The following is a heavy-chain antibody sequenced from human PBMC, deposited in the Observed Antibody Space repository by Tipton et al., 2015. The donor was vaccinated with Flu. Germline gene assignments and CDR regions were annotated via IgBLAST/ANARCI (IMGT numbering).Heavy chain of an antibody. CDR2: MNPNSGNT. CDR1: GYTFTSYD. V-gene: IGHV1-8*01. J-gene: IGHJ4*02. Sequence: QLVQSGAEVKKPGASVKVSCKASGYTFTSYDINWVRQATGQGLEWMGWMNPNSGNTGYAQKFQGRVTMTRDTSISTAYMELNSLRSEDAALYYGARPREDPDFYYGGQGPLVTASS. CDR3: ARPREDPDFYY.